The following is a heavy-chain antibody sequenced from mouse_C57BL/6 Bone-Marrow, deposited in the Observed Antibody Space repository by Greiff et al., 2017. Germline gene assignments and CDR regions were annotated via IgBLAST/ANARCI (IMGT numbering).Heavy chain of an antibody. Sequence: QVQLQQPGAELVRPGTSVKLSCKASGYTFTSYWMHWVKQRPGPGLEWIGVIDPSDSYTNYNQKFKGKATLTVDTSSSTAYMQLSSLTSEDSAVYYCASHYYGTFAYWGQGTLVTVSA. D-gene: IGHD1-1*01. CDR2: IDPSDSYT. J-gene: IGHJ3*01. CDR1: GYTFTSYW. V-gene: IGHV1-59*01. CDR3: ASHYYGTFAY.